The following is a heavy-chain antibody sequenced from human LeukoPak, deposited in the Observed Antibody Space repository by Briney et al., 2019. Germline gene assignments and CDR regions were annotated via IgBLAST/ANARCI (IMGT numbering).Heavy chain of an antibody. J-gene: IGHJ6*03. D-gene: IGHD3-10*01. V-gene: IGHV1-69*13. Sequence: SVKVSCKASGGTFSSYAISWVRQAPGQGLEWMGGIIPIFGTANYAQKFQGRVTITADESTSTAYMELSSLRSEDTAVYYCARDLYGSGSYYKPQSYYYYMDVWGKGTTVTISS. CDR2: IIPIFGTA. CDR1: GGTFSSYA. CDR3: ARDLYGSGSYYKPQSYYYYMDV.